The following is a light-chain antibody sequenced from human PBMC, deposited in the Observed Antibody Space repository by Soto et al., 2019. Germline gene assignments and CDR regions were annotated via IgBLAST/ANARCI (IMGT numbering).Light chain of an antibody. J-gene: IGKJ1*01. CDR1: QSVSSN. CDR3: QQYNNWPRT. V-gene: IGKV3-15*01. Sequence: EILMTQSPATLSVCPGERSTLSGRASQSVSSNLAWYQQKPGQAPRLLIYGASTRATGIPARFSGSGSGTEFTLTISSLQSEDFAVYYCQQYNNWPRTFGQGTKVDI. CDR2: GAS.